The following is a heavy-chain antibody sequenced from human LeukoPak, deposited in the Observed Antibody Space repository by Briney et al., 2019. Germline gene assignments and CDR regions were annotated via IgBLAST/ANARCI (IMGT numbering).Heavy chain of an antibody. CDR1: GYTFTSYY. CDR2: INPSGGST. J-gene: IGHJ5*02. D-gene: IGHD4-17*01. Sequence: ASVKVSCKASGYTFTSYYMHWVRQAPGQGLEWMGIINPSGGSTSYAQKFQGRVTMTRDTSTSTVYMELSSLRSEDTAVYYCAREGYGDYEGGWFDPWGQGTLVTVSS. CDR3: AREGYGDYEGGWFDP. V-gene: IGHV1-46*01.